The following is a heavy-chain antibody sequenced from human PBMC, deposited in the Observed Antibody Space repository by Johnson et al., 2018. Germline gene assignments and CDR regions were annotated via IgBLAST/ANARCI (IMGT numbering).Heavy chain of an antibody. Sequence: QVQLQESGPGLVKPSGTLSLTCAVSGGSISSSNWWGWVRQPPGKGLEWIGELYHSGKTNYNPSLKNRVTISVDQFKHQFSLTLVSVTAADTAFYYFTKNKVSPIHKNVFDIWGPGTRVTFSS. D-gene: IGHD5/OR15-5a*01. CDR2: LYHSGKT. J-gene: IGHJ3*02. CDR1: GGSISSSNW. CDR3: TKNKVSPIHKNVFDI. V-gene: IGHV4-4*02.